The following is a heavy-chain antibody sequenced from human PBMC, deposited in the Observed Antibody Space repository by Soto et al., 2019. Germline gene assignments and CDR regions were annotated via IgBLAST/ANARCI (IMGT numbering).Heavy chain of an antibody. CDR3: AREDPELGYCISTSCLVYGMDV. V-gene: IGHV1-69*12. D-gene: IGHD2-2*01. CDR1: GGTFSSYA. J-gene: IGHJ6*02. CDR2: IIPIFGTA. Sequence: QVQLVQSGAEVKKPGSSVKVSCKASGGTFSSYAISWVRQAPGQGLEWMGGIIPIFGTANYAQKFQGRVTITADESTSTAYMELSSLRSEDTAVYYCAREDPELGYCISTSCLVYGMDVWGQGTTVTVSS.